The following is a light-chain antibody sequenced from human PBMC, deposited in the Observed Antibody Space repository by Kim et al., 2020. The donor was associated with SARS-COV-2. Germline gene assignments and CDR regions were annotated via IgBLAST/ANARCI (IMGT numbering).Light chain of an antibody. CDR3: QQYKSDPVT. V-gene: IGKV1-16*01. CDR1: QSLTNY. CDR2: ASS. Sequence: ASVGDRVTNTFRANQSLTNYLAWYQQKPGTAPRSLIYASSELQNGVPSRFGGSGSGTDFTLTITSLQSEDSGTYYCQQYKSDPVTFGGGTKVDIK. J-gene: IGKJ4*01.